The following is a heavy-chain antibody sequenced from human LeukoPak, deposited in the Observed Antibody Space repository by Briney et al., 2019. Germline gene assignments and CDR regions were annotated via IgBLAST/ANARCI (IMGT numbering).Heavy chain of an antibody. CDR2: ISAGGGT. Sequence: GGSLRLSCAASGFTFSNFGMSWVRQAPGNGLEWVSAISAGGGTYYADTVKGRFTISRDNSKNTLYLQMNSLRAEDTAVYYCAKDPGDGYYYGMDVWGQGTTVTVSS. D-gene: IGHD5-24*01. CDR1: GFTFSNFG. CDR3: AKDPGDGYYYGMDV. J-gene: IGHJ6*02. V-gene: IGHV3-23*01.